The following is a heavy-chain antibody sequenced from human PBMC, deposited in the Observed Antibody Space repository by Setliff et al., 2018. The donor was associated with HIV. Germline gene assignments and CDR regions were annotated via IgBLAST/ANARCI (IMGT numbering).Heavy chain of an antibody. J-gene: IGHJ4*02. CDR1: GFTLSRYW. D-gene: IGHD3-3*01. CDR3: ARVRLYNTALDY. Sequence: GGSLRLSCVASGFTLSRYWMHWVRQAPGKGLVWVSRINSDGSSTGYADSVEGRFTISRDNAKNTLYLQMNSLRAEDTAVYYCARVRLYNTALDYWGQGTLV. CDR2: INSDGSST. V-gene: IGHV3-74*01.